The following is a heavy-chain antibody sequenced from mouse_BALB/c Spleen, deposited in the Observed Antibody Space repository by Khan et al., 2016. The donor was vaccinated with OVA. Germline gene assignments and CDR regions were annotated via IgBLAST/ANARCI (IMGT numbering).Heavy chain of an antibody. V-gene: IGHV1S81*02. Sequence: QVQLQQSGAELVKPGASVKLSCKASGYAFTSYYIYWMKQRPGQGLEWIGEINPSNGGTNFNEKFKSKATQTVDKSSSTAYMQLSSLTTEDSAVDYGTRGGYGGFAYWGQGTLVTVSA. D-gene: IGHD1-2*01. CDR2: INPSNGGT. CDR3: TRGGYGGFAY. J-gene: IGHJ3*01. CDR1: GYAFTSYY.